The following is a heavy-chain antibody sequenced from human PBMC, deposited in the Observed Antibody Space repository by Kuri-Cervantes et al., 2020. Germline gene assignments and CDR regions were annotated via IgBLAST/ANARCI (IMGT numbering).Heavy chain of an antibody. CDR2: ISGSGGST. CDR3: ARSGGVIAQYGMDV. D-gene: IGHD3-16*02. V-gene: IGHV3-23*01. J-gene: IGHJ6*02. CDR1: GFTFSSYA. Sequence: GESLKISCAASGFTFSSYALSWVRQAPGKGLGWVSGISGSGGSTYYADSVKGRFTISRDNSKNTLWLQMNSLRAEDTAVYYCARSGGVIAQYGMDVWGQGTTVTVSS.